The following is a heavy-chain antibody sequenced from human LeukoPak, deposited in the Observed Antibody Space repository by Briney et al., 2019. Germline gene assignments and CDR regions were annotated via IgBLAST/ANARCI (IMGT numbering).Heavy chain of an antibody. CDR1: GGTFSSYA. CDR3: ASYPYDSSGYYWFADAFDI. V-gene: IGHV1-69*13. D-gene: IGHD3-22*01. Sequence: GASVKVSYKASGGTFSSYAISWVRQAPGQGLEWMGGIIPIFGTANYAQKFQGRVTITADESTSTAYMELSSLRSEDTAVYYCASYPYDSSGYYWFADAFDIWGQGTMVTVSS. J-gene: IGHJ3*02. CDR2: IIPIFGTA.